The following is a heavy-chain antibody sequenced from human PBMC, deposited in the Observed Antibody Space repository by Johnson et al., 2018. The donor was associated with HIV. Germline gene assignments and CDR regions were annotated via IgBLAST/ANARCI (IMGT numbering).Heavy chain of an antibody. CDR3: ALSGGAAAYDAFDI. V-gene: IGHV3-74*02. J-gene: IGHJ3*02. CDR1: GFTFSSYW. Sequence: EVQLVESGGGLVQPGGSLRLPCAASGFTFSSYWMHWVRQAPGKGLVWVSRITSDGSTTSYADSVKGRFTISRDNAKNTLYLQMNRLRAEDTAVYYCALSGGAAAYDAFDIWGQGTMVTVSS. D-gene: IGHD6-13*01. CDR2: ITSDGSTT.